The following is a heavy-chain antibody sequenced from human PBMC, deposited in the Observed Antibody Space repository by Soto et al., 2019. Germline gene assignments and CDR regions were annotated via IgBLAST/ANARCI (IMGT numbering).Heavy chain of an antibody. CDR3: ARCGSENDY. Sequence: EVQVVESGGGLVQPGESLRLSCAASGFTFDHYWMTWVRQAPGKGLEWVANIKEDGSEKNYVDSVKGRFTISRDNAKNSLYLQMNSLRAEDTATYYCARCGSENDYWGQGTLVTVSS. D-gene: IGHD5-12*01. CDR1: GFTFDHYW. J-gene: IGHJ4*02. CDR2: IKEDGSEK. V-gene: IGHV3-7*03.